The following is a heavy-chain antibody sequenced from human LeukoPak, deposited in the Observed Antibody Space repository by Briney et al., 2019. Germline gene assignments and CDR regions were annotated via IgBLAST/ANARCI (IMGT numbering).Heavy chain of an antibody. Sequence: SETLSPTCTVSGGSISSSSYYWGWIRQPPGKGLEWIGSIYYSGSTYYNPSLKSRVTISVDTSKNQFSLKLSSVTAADTAVYYCARQRGDMVRGVIPASYYFDYWGQGTLVTVSS. J-gene: IGHJ4*02. CDR2: IYYSGST. V-gene: IGHV4-39*01. CDR1: GGSISSSSYY. CDR3: ARQRGDMVRGVIPASYYFDY. D-gene: IGHD3-10*01.